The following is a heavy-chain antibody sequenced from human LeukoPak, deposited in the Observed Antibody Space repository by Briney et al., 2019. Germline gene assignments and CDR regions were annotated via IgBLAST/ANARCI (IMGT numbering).Heavy chain of an antibody. CDR1: GFTFSSYG. CDR3: ARGDCSSTSCYIGGTYNWFDP. CDR2: IWYDGSNK. J-gene: IGHJ5*02. V-gene: IGHV3-33*08. D-gene: IGHD2-2*02. Sequence: GGSLRLSCAASGFTFSSYGMHWVRQAPGKGLEWVAVIWYDGSNKYYADSVKGRFTISRDNFKNTLYLQMNSLRAEDTAVYYRARGDCSSTSCYIGGTYNWFDPWGQGTLVTVSS.